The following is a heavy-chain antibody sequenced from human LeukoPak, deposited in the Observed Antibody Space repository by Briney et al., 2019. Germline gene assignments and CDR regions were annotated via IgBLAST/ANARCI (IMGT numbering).Heavy chain of an antibody. J-gene: IGHJ4*02. V-gene: IGHV3-53*01. CDR1: GFTVSSNY. D-gene: IGHD1-26*01. CDR3: ARDVVGATYFD. CDR2: IYRGGST. Sequence: GGSLRLSCAASGFTVSSNYMTWVRQAPGKGLEWVSIIYRGGSTSYADSVKGRFTISRDNSKNTLYLQMNSLRAEDTAVYYCARDVVGATYFDWGQGTLVTVSS.